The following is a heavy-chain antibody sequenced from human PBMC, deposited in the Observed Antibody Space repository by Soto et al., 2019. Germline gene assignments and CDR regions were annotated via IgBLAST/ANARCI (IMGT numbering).Heavy chain of an antibody. V-gene: IGHV4-34*01. D-gene: IGHD2-8*02. CDR1: GGSFSGYY. CDR2: INHSGST. CDR3: ARAKITGLFDY. Sequence: QVQLQQWGAGLLKPSETLSLTCAVYGGSFSGYYWTWIRQPPGTGLEWIGEINHSGSTNYNPSLKSQVTISVDTSKNQFSLKLTPVTAADTAVYYCARAKITGLFDYWGQGTLVTVSS. J-gene: IGHJ4*02.